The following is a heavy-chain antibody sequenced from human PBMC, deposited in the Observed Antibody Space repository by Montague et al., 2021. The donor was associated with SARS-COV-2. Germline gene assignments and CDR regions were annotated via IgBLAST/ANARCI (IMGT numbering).Heavy chain of an antibody. CDR3: ASGFDY. Sequence: SETLSLTCTVSGGSISSDNCCWIRQRPGTGLGWMGYSYYCGSTNHNTSPKSRVTISVDTDKNQFSLKLSSVTAADTAVYYCASGFDYWGQGTLVTVSS. CDR1: GGSISSDN. CDR2: SYYCGST. J-gene: IGHJ4*01. V-gene: IGHV4-59*08.